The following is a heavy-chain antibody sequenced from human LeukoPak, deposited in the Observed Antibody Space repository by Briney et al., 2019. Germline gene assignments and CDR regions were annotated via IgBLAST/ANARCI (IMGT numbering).Heavy chain of an antibody. D-gene: IGHD2-2*03. CDR2: ISYDGSNK. V-gene: IGHV3-30*18. J-gene: IGHJ3*02. CDR3: AKGSGYCSSTSCYAYAFDI. Sequence: GRSLRLSCAASGSTFSSYGMHCVRQAPGKGLEGVAVISYDGSNKYYADSVKGRFTISRDNSKNTLYLEMNSLRAEDTAVYYCAKGSGYCSSTSCYAYAFDIWGQGTMVTVSS. CDR1: GSTFSSYG.